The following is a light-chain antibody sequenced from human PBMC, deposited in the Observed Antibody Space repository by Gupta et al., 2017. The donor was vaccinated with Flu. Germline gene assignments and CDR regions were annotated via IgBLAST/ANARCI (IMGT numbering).Light chain of an antibody. CDR3: QQLNSYPPA. CDR1: QGISRY. V-gene: IGKV1-9*01. J-gene: IGKJ5*01. CDR2: AAS. Sequence: DIQLTQSPSSLSASVGDRVTITCRASQGISRYLAWYQQKPGKAPKLLIYAASTVQRGVPSTFSGSGSGTXFTLTIXSLQTEDFATYYCQQLNSYPPAFGXGTRLEIK.